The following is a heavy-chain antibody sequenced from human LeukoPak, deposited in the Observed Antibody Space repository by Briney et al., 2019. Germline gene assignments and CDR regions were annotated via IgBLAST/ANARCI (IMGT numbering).Heavy chain of an antibody. Sequence: GGSLRLSCAASGFTFSNYNMNWVRQAPGKGLEWVSFISSSSSYAYYVDSVKGRFTISRDNAKNSLYLQMNSLRAEDTAVYYCAGSIAVAGTIDYWGQGTLVTVSS. D-gene: IGHD6-19*01. CDR1: GFTFSNYN. V-gene: IGHV3-21*01. CDR3: AGSIAVAGTIDY. CDR2: ISSSSSYA. J-gene: IGHJ4*02.